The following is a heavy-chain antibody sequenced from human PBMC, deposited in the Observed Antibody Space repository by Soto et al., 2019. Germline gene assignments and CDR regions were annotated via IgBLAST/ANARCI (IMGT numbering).Heavy chain of an antibody. V-gene: IGHV1-18*01. J-gene: IGHJ5*02. CDR1: GYTFTSYG. CDR2: ISAYNGNT. CDR3: ARGQSWHDLVWWFDP. D-gene: IGHD1-1*01. Sequence: ASVKVSCKASGYTFTSYGISWVRQAPGQGLEWMGWISAYNGNTNYAQKLQGRVTMTTDTSTSTAYMELSSLRSEDTAVYYCARGQSWHDLVWWFDPWGQGTLVTVSS.